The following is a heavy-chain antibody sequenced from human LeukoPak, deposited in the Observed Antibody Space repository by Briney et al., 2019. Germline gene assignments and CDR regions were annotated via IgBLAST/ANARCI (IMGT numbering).Heavy chain of an antibody. CDR1: GGSISSYY. CDR3: ARAQRLRYFDWLLSFDY. CDR2: IYYSGST. D-gene: IGHD3-9*01. Sequence: SETLSLTCTVSGGSISSYYWSWIRQPPGKGLEWIGYIYYSGSTNCNPSLKSRVTISVDTSKNQFSLKLSSVTAADTAVYYCARAQRLRYFDWLLSFDYWGQGTLVTVSS. J-gene: IGHJ4*02. V-gene: IGHV4-59*01.